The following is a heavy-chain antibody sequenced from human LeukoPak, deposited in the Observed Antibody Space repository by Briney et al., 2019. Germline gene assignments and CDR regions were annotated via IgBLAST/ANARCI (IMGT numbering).Heavy chain of an antibody. D-gene: IGHD3-22*01. J-gene: IGHJ6*02. CDR3: ARCSDGSSGYYVLYYYYDLDV. V-gene: IGHV1-69*04. Sequence: SVKVSCEASGGTFSSYAISWVRQAPGQGLEWMGRIIPILGIANYAQKFQGRVTITADKSTSTAYMELSSLRSEDTAVYYCARCSDGSSGYYVLYYYYDLDVWGQGTTVTVSS. CDR1: GGTFSSYA. CDR2: IIPILGIA.